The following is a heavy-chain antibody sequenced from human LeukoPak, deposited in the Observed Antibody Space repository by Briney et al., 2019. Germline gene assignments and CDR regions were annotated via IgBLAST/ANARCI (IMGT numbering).Heavy chain of an antibody. D-gene: IGHD4-17*01. Sequence: SQTLSLTCTVSGGSISSGSYYWSWIRQPPGKGLEWIGYIYYSGSTNYNPSLKSRVTISVDTSKNQFSLKLSSATAADTAVYYCARVPSDYGDFLFDYWGQGTLVTVSS. CDR3: ARVPSDYGDFLFDY. CDR1: GGSISSGSYY. J-gene: IGHJ4*02. CDR2: IYYSGST. V-gene: IGHV4-61*01.